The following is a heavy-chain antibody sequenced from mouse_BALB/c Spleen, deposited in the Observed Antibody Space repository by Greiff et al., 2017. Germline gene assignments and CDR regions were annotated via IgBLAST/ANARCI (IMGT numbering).Heavy chain of an antibody. CDR2: ISYSGST. V-gene: IGHV3-2*02. CDR1: GYSITSDYA. J-gene: IGHJ3*01. Sequence: DVQLQESGPGLVKPSQSLSLTCTVTGYSITSDYAWNWIRQFPGNQLEWMGYISYSGSTSYNPSLKSRISITRDTSKNQFFLQLNSVTTEDTATYYCARSWTARATWFAYWGQGTLVTVSA. CDR3: ARSWTARATWFAY. D-gene: IGHD3-2*01.